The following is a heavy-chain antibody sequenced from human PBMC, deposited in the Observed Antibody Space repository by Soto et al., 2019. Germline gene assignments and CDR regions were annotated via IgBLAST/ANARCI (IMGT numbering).Heavy chain of an antibody. CDR3: ARDFAYFDS. J-gene: IGHJ4*02. V-gene: IGHV4-61*01. CDR1: GGSFKSGIYS. D-gene: IGHD3-3*01. Sequence: QVQLQESGPGLVKPSETLSLTCTVSGGSFKSGIYSWSWIRQPPGKGLEWIGYVYHTGRTSYNPSLKIRVSISMDTSKNQFSLNLDSVTAADTAVYFCARDFAYFDSWGQGTLVTVSS. CDR2: VYHTGRT.